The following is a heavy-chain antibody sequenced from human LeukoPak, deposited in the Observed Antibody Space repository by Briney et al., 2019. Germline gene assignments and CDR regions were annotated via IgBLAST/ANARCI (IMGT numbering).Heavy chain of an antibody. CDR1: GGSISSSCYY. CDR3: AAQLLLDRFDP. D-gene: IGHD2-15*01. V-gene: IGHV4-39*07. Sequence: SETLSLTCTVSGGSISSSCYYWGWLPQPPGKEREWIVSIYYSASTYHNPSLKSRVTISVDTSKNQFSLKLSCVTAADTAVYYCAAQLLLDRFDPWGQGTLVTVSS. CDR2: IYYSAST. J-gene: IGHJ5*02.